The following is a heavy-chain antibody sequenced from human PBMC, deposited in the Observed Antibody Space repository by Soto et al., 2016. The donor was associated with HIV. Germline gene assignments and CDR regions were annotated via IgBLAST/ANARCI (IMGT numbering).Heavy chain of an antibody. D-gene: IGHD3-10*01. J-gene: IGHJ6*02. CDR1: GFTFDDYG. CDR3: ARDRGYYYGSGSSKAVYYYGMDV. CDR2: INWNGGST. Sequence: EVQLVESGGGVVRPGGSLRLSCAASGFTFDDYGTSWVRQAPGKGLEWVSGINWNGGSTGYVDSVKGRFTIFRDNAKNSLYLQMNSLRVEDTALYYCARDRGYYYGSGSSKAVYYYGMDVWGQGTTVTVSS. V-gene: IGHV3-20*04.